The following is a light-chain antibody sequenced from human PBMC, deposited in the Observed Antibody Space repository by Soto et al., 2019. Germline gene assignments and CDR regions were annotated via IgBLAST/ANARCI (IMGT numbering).Light chain of an antibody. CDR1: QSVSSNY. Sequence: EIVLTQSPGTLSLSPGERVTLSCRASQSVSSNYLAWYQQKPGQAPRLRIYGASSRATGIPDRFSGSGSGTDFTLTISRLEPEDFAVFYCQQYGSSPGTFGQGTKVEIK. J-gene: IGKJ1*01. CDR3: QQYGSSPGT. CDR2: GAS. V-gene: IGKV3-20*01.